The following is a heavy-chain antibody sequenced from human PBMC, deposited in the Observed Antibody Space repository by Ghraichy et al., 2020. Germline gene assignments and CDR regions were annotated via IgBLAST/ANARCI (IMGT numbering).Heavy chain of an antibody. CDR3: ARDRGTMVRGVIGWFDP. CDR2: IYYSGST. V-gene: IGHV4-59*01. CDR1: GGSISSYY. D-gene: IGHD3-10*01. J-gene: IGHJ5*02. Sequence: SETLSLTCTVSGGSISSYYWSWIRQPPGKGLEWIGYIYYSGSTNYNPSLKSRVTISVDTSKNQFSLKLSSVTAADTAVYYCARDRGTMVRGVIGWFDPWGQGTLVTVSS.